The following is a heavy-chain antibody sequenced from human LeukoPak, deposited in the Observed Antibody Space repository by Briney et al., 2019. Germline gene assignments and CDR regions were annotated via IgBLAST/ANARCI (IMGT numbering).Heavy chain of an antibody. CDR3: AREPSLAGGFDY. Sequence: GSLRLSCAASGFTVSSNYMSWVRQAPGKGLEWVSVIYSGGSTYYADSVKGRFTISRDNSKNTLYLQMNSLRAEDTAVYYCAREPSLAGGFDYWGQGTLVTVSS. CDR1: GFTVSSNY. J-gene: IGHJ4*02. D-gene: IGHD7-27*01. V-gene: IGHV3-53*01. CDR2: IYSGGST.